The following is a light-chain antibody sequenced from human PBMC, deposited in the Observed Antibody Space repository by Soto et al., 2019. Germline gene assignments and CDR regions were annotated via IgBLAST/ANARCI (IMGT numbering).Light chain of an antibody. CDR2: AAS. CDR3: QQSFSPLWT. Sequence: DLQMTQSPSSLSASVGDRVTITCRASQSISNYLNWYQQKPGKAPKLLIYAASSMQSGVPSRFSGSGSETDFTLTISSLQPDDSATYYWQQSFSPLWTFGQGTKVEV. CDR1: QSISNY. J-gene: IGKJ1*01. V-gene: IGKV1-39*01.